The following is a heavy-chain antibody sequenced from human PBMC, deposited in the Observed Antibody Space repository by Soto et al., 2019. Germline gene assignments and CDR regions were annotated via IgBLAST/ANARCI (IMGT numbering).Heavy chain of an antibody. CDR2: IYYSGST. CDR1: GGSISSSSYY. Sequence: PSETLSLTCTVSGGSISSSSYYWGWIRQPPGKGLEWIGSIYYSGSTYYNPSLKSRVTISVDTSKNQFSLKLSSVTAADTAVYYCARRHKARTKDAFDIWGQGTMVTVSS. V-gene: IGHV4-39*01. D-gene: IGHD6-6*01. J-gene: IGHJ3*02. CDR3: ARRHKARTKDAFDI.